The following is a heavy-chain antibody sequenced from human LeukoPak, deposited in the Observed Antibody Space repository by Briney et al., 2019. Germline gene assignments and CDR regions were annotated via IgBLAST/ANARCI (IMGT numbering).Heavy chain of an antibody. Sequence: GGSLRLSCAASGFTFSSYWMNWVRQAPGKGLEWVANIKQDGSEKYYVDSVKGRFTISRDNAKNSLYLQMNSLRAEDTAVYYCTREHRANFYDYWGQGTLVTVS. CDR3: TREHRANFYDY. J-gene: IGHJ4*02. V-gene: IGHV3-7*01. CDR2: IKQDGSEK. D-gene: IGHD3-16*02. CDR1: GFTFSSYW.